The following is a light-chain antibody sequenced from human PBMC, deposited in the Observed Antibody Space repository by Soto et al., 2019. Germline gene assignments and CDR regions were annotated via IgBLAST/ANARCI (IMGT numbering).Light chain of an antibody. CDR1: QTVSSNF. CDR3: QQYGSSPPKT. Sequence: EMVLTQSPDTLSVSPGERATLSCRASQTVSSNFLAWYQQRPGQAPRLLIYGASSRAAGIPDRFSGSGSGTDFTLTISRLEPEDLAVYYCQQYGSSPPKTFGQGTKVEIK. J-gene: IGKJ1*01. V-gene: IGKV3-20*01. CDR2: GAS.